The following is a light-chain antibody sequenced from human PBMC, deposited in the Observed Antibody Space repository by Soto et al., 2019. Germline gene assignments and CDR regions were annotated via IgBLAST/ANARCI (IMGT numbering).Light chain of an antibody. J-gene: IGKJ3*01. CDR2: GAS. V-gene: IGKV1-39*01. CDR1: QNIRNY. Sequence: DIQMTQSPSSLSASVGDRVTITCRASQNIRNYLNWYQQKPEKAPKLLVYGASSLQSGVPGRFSGSGFETDFTLTINNLQPEDFATYYCQQSYTAVFTFGPGTKVDIK. CDR3: QQSYTAVFT.